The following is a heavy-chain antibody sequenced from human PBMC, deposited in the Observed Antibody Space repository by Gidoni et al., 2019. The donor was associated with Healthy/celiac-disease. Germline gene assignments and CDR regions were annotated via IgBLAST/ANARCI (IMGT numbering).Heavy chain of an antibody. CDR3: ARGGLGYCSSTSCHHYYGSGSFDY. CDR1: GGSFSVYY. D-gene: IGHD2-2*01. Sequence: QVQLQQWGAVLLKPSETLSLTCAVYGGSFSVYYWRWLRQPPGKGLEWIGEINHSGSTNYNPPLKSRVTIAVETTKNQFSLKLSSVTAAETAVYYCARGGLGYCSSTSCHHYYGSGSFDYWGQGTLVTVSS. CDR2: INHSGST. J-gene: IGHJ4*02. V-gene: IGHV4-34*01.